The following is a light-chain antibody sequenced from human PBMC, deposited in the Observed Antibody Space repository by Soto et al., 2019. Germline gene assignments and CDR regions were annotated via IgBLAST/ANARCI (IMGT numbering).Light chain of an antibody. V-gene: IGLV2-14*01. J-gene: IGLJ1*01. CDR1: SSDIGGYKY. CDR3: ASYTTSSTYV. CDR2: EVS. Sequence: QSALTQPASVSGSPGQSITISCTGTSSDIGGYKYVSWYQQHLGKAPTLMISEVSNRPSGVSNRFSGSKSANTASLTISGLQPEDEADYYCASYTTSSTYVFGTGTKLTVL.